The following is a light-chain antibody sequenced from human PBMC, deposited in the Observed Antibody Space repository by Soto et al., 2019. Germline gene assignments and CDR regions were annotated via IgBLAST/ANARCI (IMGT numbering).Light chain of an antibody. Sequence: EIVMTQSPATLSVSPGERATLSCRASQRVSNNLAWYQQRPGRSPRLLIYATSTRATGIPARFSGSGSGTEFTLTISRLQSEDFAVYYCQQYDNWPPPFGQGTRLEIK. CDR2: ATS. CDR3: QQYDNWPPP. CDR1: QRVSNN. J-gene: IGKJ5*01. V-gene: IGKV3-15*01.